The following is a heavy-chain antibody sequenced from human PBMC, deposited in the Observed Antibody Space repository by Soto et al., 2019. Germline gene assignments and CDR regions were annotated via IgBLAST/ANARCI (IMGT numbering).Heavy chain of an antibody. D-gene: IGHD3-16*01. J-gene: IGHJ3*02. V-gene: IGHV1-18*01. CDR2: ISGYNGNT. CDR1: GYSFSNYN. CDR3: ARDKVWGGFDI. Sequence: ASVKGSCKSSGYSFSNYNFCWVRQAPGQGLEWLGWISGYNGNTKYAQKFQGRVTMTTDSFTSTAYMELRSLRSDDTAVYYCARDKVWGGFDIWGQGTMVTVSS.